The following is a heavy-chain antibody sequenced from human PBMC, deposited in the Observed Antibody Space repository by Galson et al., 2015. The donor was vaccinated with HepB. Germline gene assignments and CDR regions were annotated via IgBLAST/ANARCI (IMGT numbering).Heavy chain of an antibody. D-gene: IGHD3-22*01. Sequence: SLRLSCAASGFTFSSYSMNWVRQAPGKGLEWVSSISSSSSYIYYADSVKGRFTISRDNAKNSLYLQMNSLRAEDTAVYYCAREGTYYYDSSGYFPALDYWGQGTLVTVSS. CDR1: GFTFSSYS. V-gene: IGHV3-21*01. CDR2: ISSSSSYI. J-gene: IGHJ4*02. CDR3: AREGTYYYDSSGYFPALDY.